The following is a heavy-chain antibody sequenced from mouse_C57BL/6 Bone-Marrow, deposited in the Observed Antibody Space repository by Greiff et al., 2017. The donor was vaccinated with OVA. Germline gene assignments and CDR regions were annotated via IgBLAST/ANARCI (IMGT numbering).Heavy chain of an antibody. Sequence: EVQLQQSGPELVKPGASVKLSCKASGYSFTGYYMNWVKQSPEKSLEWIGEINPSTGGTTYNQKFKAKATLTVDKSSSTAYMQLKSLTSEDSAVYYCARSGWLLRGDYCDYWGQGTTLTVSS. CDR1: GYSFTGYY. J-gene: IGHJ2*01. CDR2: INPSTGGT. CDR3: ARSGWLLRGDYCDY. D-gene: IGHD2-3*01. V-gene: IGHV1-42*01.